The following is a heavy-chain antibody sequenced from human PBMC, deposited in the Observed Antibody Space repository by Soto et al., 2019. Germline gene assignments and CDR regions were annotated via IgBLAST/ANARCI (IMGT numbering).Heavy chain of an antibody. Sequence: PSETLSLTCAVSGYSVSSGWYWAWIRQPPGKGLEWLGSIYHTGNTYYNPSLESRVTISADTSKNQFSLKLSSVTAADTAVYYCASNSYYYDSSGYYFYFDYWGQGTLVTVSS. V-gene: IGHV4-38-2*01. CDR1: GYSVSSGWY. CDR3: ASNSYYYDSSGYYFYFDY. CDR2: IYHTGNT. J-gene: IGHJ4*02. D-gene: IGHD3-22*01.